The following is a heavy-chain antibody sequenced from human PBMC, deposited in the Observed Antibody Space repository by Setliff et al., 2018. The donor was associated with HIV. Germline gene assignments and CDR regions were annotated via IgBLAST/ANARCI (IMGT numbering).Heavy chain of an antibody. V-gene: IGHV4-31*03. CDR3: AREKGRYFDWSHTRDAFDI. J-gene: IGHJ3*02. Sequence: PSETLSLTCTVSGGSISSGGYYWSWIRHHPGKGLEWIGYINYSGNTYYNPYLKSRLTISVDTSKNQFSLNLSSVTAADTAVYYCAREKGRYFDWSHTRDAFDIWGQGTMVTVSS. CDR1: GGSISSGGYY. D-gene: IGHD3-9*01. CDR2: INYSGNT.